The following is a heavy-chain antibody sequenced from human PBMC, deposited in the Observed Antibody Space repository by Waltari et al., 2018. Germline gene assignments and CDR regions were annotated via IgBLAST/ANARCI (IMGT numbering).Heavy chain of an antibody. CDR1: GSSLSTVYS. J-gene: IGHJ5*02. CDR2: IHYSESA. Sequence: QVQLPQSGPGLVQPSETLSLTCPVSGSSLSTVYSWGWVRQPPGKGLEWIGSIHYSESAYYNPSLNSRVTISLETSKNQFSLKLTSVAATDTAIYYCARQPIDGNLPDWFDPWGQGTLGTVSS. D-gene: IGHD1-1*01. V-gene: IGHV4-38-2*01. CDR3: ARQPIDGNLPDWFDP.